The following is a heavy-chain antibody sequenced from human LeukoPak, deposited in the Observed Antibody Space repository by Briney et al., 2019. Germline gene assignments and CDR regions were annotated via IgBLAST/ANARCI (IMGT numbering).Heavy chain of an antibody. Sequence: GGSLRLSCAASGFTFSSYAMNWVRQAPGKGLEWVSAVSGSDGTTYYADSLKGRFTISRDNSKNMLYLQMNSLRAEDTAVYYCAKDKGMATLYIFDYWGQGSLVTVSS. CDR1: GFTFSSYA. CDR2: VSGSDGTT. V-gene: IGHV3-23*01. J-gene: IGHJ4*02. CDR3: AKDKGMATLYIFDY. D-gene: IGHD6-13*01.